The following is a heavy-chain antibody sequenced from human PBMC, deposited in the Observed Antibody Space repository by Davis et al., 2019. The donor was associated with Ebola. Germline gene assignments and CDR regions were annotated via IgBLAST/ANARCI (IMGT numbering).Heavy chain of an antibody. CDR3: VRGGGSFDV. D-gene: IGHD1-26*01. J-gene: IGHJ6*02. V-gene: IGHV3-23*01. Sequence: ETLSLTCAVSGGSFSGYYWSWVRQAPGKGLEWVSAISGSGGSTYYADSVKGRFTISRDNSKNTLYLQMNSRRAEDTAVYYCVRGGGSFDVWGQGTTVTVSS. CDR1: GGSFSGYY. CDR2: ISGSGGST.